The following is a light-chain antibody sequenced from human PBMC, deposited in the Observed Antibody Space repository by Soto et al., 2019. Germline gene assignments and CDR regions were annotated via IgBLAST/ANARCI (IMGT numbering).Light chain of an antibody. CDR2: SAS. J-gene: IGKJ2*01. Sequence: IVLTQSPGTLSLSPGERATLSCRASQSVSSSDLAWYQQKPGQAPRLLIYSASSRATGIPDRFSGSGSGTVFTRTISRLELEDVAVYYCQQYETLGQGTKLEIK. V-gene: IGKV3-20*01. CDR3: QQYET. CDR1: QSVSSSD.